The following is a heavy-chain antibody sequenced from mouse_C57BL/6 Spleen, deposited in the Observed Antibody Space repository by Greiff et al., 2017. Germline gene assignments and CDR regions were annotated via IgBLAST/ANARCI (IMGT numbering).Heavy chain of an antibody. Sequence: EVKLVESGGDLVKPGGSLKLSCAASGFTFSSYGMSWVRQTPDKRLEWVATISSGGSYTYYPDSVKGRFTISRDNAKNTLYLQMSSLKSEDTAMYYCARDGNYPYAMDYWGQGTSVTVSS. CDR1: GFTFSSYG. CDR3: ARDGNYPYAMDY. J-gene: IGHJ4*01. D-gene: IGHD2-1*01. CDR2: ISSGGSYT. V-gene: IGHV5-6*01.